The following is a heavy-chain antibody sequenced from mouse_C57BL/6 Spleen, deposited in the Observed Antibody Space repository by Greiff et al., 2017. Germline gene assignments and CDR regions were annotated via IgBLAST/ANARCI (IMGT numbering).Heavy chain of an antibody. D-gene: IGHD1-1*01. CDR3: TTVNYYGSSFDFDY. Sequence: VQLQQSGAELVRPGASVKLSCTASGFNIKDDYMHWVKQRPEQGLEWIGWIDPENGDTEYASKFQGKATITADTSSNTAYLQLRSLTSEDTAVYYCTTVNYYGSSFDFDYWGQGTTLTVSS. CDR2: IDPENGDT. J-gene: IGHJ2*01. V-gene: IGHV14-4*01. CDR1: GFNIKDDY.